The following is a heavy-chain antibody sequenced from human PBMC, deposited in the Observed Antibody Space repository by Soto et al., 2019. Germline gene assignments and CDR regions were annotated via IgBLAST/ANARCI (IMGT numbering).Heavy chain of an antibody. V-gene: IGHV4-39*01. CDR2: IYYSGST. CDR1: DGSISSNNYY. Sequence: SETLSLTCTVSDGSISSNNYYWGWIRQPPGKGLEWIGTIYYSGSTYYNPSLKSRVTISVDTSKNQFSLKLSSVTAADSAVYYCARRGSGSYSDYWGQGTLVTGLL. CDR3: ARRGSGSYSDY. J-gene: IGHJ4*02. D-gene: IGHD3-10*01.